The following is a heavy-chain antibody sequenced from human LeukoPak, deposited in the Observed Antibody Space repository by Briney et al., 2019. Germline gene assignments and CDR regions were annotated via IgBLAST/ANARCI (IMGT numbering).Heavy chain of an antibody. Sequence: PSGPLSLTCTVPGGSFSTYYWSWIPQPPGKGLGWIGYIYFSGTTQYNPPLESRVTISVDTSKSQFSLKLSSVTATDAAVYYCARSRGGSSWFNYFDSWGQGALVTVSS. V-gene: IGHV4-59*08. D-gene: IGHD6-13*01. CDR1: GGSFSTYY. CDR2: IYFSGTT. CDR3: ARSRGGSSWFNYFDS. J-gene: IGHJ4*02.